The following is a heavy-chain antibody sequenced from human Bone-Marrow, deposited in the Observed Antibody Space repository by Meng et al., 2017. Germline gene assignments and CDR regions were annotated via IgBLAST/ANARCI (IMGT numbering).Heavy chain of an antibody. D-gene: IGHD6-13*01. CDR3: VRDEDISAAGKLFSDY. CDR1: GYTFTAYW. CDR2: IDPRSGGT. V-gene: IGHV1-2*06. J-gene: IGHJ4*02. Sequence: ASVKVSCKPSGYTFTAYWLHWVRQAPGQGLDWMGRIDPRSGGTQYAQNFQGRVTMTRDTSISTTYMELSRLRSDDTAVYYCVRDEDISAAGKLFSDYWGQGTLVTVSS.